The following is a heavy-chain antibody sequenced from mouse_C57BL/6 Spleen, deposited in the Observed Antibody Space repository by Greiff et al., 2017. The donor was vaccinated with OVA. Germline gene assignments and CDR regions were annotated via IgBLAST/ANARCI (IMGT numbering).Heavy chain of an antibody. J-gene: IGHJ2*01. Sequence: VQLQQSGAELAKPGASVKLSCKASGYTFTRYWMHWVKQRPGQGLEWIGYINPSSGYTKYNQKFKDKATLTADKSSSTAYMQLSSLTYEDSAVYYCARGNYDYGYYFDYWGQGTTLTVSS. V-gene: IGHV1-7*01. D-gene: IGHD2-4*01. CDR1: GYTFTRYW. CDR2: INPSSGYT. CDR3: ARGNYDYGYYFDY.